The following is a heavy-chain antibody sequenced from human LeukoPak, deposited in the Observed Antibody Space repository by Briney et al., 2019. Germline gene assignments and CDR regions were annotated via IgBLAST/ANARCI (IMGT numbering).Heavy chain of an antibody. CDR2: ISAYNGNT. CDR3: ARHPLVVHNWFDP. J-gene: IGHJ5*02. Sequence: GASVKVSGKASGYTFTTYGISWVRQAPGQELEWMGWISAYNGNTNSAQKLQGTVTRTTDTSTSTAYMELRSLRSDDTAVYYCARHPLVVHNWFDPWGQGTLVTVSS. V-gene: IGHV1-18*01. D-gene: IGHD2-15*01. CDR1: GYTFTTYG.